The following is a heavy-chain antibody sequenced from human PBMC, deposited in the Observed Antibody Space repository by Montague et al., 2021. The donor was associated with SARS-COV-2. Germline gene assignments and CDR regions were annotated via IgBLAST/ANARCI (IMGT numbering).Heavy chain of an antibody. D-gene: IGHD3-22*01. J-gene: IGHJ4*02. CDR3: ARSREEVTSIAVIITGGMHYFDY. CDR2: ST. Sequence: STHYNPSLKSRVSMSVDTSKNQFSLKMSSVTAADTAVFYCARSREEVTSIAVIITGGMHYFDYWVQGTLVTVAS. V-gene: IGHV4-34*01.